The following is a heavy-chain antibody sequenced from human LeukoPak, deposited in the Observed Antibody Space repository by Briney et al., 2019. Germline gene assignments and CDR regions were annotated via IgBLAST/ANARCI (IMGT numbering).Heavy chain of an antibody. CDR2: IHADSGNT. Sequence: ASVNVSCKTSGYTFTTCAVHWVRQAPGQRLEWMGWIHADSGNTKYSQKLQGRVAIARDTSASTIYMELTSLRIEDTAVHFCTIGLAGDWDAFDIWGLGTMVTVSS. J-gene: IGHJ3*02. CDR3: TIGLAGDWDAFDI. CDR1: GYTFTTCA. D-gene: IGHD6-19*01. V-gene: IGHV1-3*01.